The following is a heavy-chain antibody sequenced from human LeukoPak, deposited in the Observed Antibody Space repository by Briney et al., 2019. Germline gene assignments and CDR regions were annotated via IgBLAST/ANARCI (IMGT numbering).Heavy chain of an antibody. J-gene: IGHJ4*02. CDR2: VYYTGST. V-gene: IGHV4-59*01. Sequence: SETLSLTCTVSGGSINNFYWTWIRQPPGKGLECIGYVYYTGSTYYNPSLKNRVTISVDTSRNQFSLRLNYVTAADTAVYYCARDSSTVTTRHFDYWGQGPLVTVSS. D-gene: IGHD4-17*01. CDR1: GGSINNFY. CDR3: ARDSSTVTTRHFDY.